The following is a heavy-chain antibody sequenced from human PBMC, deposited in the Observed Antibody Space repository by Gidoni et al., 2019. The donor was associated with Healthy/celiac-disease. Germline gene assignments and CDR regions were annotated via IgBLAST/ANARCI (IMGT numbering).Heavy chain of an antibody. Sequence: EVQLVESGGGLVQPGGSLRLSCAASGFTFSSYWISWVRQAPGKGLEWVANRKQEGSEKYYVDSVKGRFTISRDNAKNSLYLQMNSLRAEDTAVYYCARVHDSSGYGGGYWGQGTLVTVSS. D-gene: IGHD3-22*01. CDR3: ARVHDSSGYGGGY. CDR1: GFTFSSYW. V-gene: IGHV3-7*01. J-gene: IGHJ4*02. CDR2: RKQEGSEK.